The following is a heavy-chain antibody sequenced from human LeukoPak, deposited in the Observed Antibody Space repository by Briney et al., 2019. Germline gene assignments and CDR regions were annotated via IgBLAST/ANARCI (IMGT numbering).Heavy chain of an antibody. Sequence: GGSLRLSCAASGFTFSSYSMNWVRQAPGKGLEWVSSISTSSSYIYYADSVKGRFTISRDNAKNSLYLQMNSLRAEDTAVYYCARDRNSGYSGYAFDCWGQGTLVTVSS. CDR3: ARDRNSGYSGYAFDC. V-gene: IGHV3-21*01. J-gene: IGHJ4*02. CDR1: GFTFSSYS. CDR2: ISTSSSYI. D-gene: IGHD5-12*01.